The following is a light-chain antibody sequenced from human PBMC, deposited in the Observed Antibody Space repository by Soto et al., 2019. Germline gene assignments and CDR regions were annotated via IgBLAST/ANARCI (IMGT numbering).Light chain of an antibody. CDR2: AAS. CDR1: HDISNY. Sequence: DVQMTQSPSSLSASVGDRVTITCRASHDISNYVAWLQQKPGKAPNLLIYAASTLQPGVPSRFSGGGSGVDFTLTISSLQPEDVATYYCQKHNTVPLTFGPGTKVDIK. CDR3: QKHNTVPLT. J-gene: IGKJ3*01. V-gene: IGKV1-27*01.